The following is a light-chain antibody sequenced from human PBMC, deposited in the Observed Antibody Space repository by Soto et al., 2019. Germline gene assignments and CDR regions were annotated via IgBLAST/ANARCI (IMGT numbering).Light chain of an antibody. CDR3: QQYFHPLLT. J-gene: IGKJ4*01. V-gene: IGKV1-33*01. CDR2: DAS. CDR1: QDISNN. Sequence: DLQMTQSPSSLSASIGDRVTITCQASQDISNNLNWYQQKPGKAPKLLIYDASNLKTGVPSRFSGSGSETDFTFTISSLQPEDIATYYCQQYFHPLLTFGGGTKVEI.